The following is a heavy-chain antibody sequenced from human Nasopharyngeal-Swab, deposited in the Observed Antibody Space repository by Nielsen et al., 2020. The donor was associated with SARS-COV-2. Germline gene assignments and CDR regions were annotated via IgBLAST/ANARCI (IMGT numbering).Heavy chain of an antibody. CDR2: ISSSGSTI. J-gene: IGHJ4*02. Sequence: GGSLRLSCAASGFTFSDYYMSWIRQAPGKGLEWVSYISSSGSTIYYADSVKCRFTISRDNAKNSLYLQMNSLRAEDTAVYYCARDADYYGSGSYLGYWGQGTLVTVSS. CDR1: GFTFSDYY. V-gene: IGHV3-11*04. D-gene: IGHD3-10*01. CDR3: ARDADYYGSGSYLGY.